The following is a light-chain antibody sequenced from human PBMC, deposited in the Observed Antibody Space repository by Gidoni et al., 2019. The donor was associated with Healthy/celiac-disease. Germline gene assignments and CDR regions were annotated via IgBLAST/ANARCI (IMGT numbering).Light chain of an antibody. CDR2: KDS. V-gene: IGLV3-25*03. CDR3: QSADSSGTYPVV. CDR1: AFQKQY. J-gene: IGLJ2*01. Sequence: SYDLTQPPSVSVSPGQTARITCSGDAFQKQYADWYQQKPGQAPVLVIYKDSERPSGIPERFSGSSSGTTVTLTISGVQAEDEADYYCQSADSSGTYPVVFGGGTKLTVL.